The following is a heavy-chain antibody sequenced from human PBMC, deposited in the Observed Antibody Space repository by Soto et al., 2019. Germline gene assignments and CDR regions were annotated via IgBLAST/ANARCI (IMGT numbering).Heavy chain of an antibody. CDR1: ISSGGYY. J-gene: IGHJ6*03. CDR3: ARDVAALYYMDV. CDR2: IYYSGST. D-gene: IGHD6-6*01. Sequence: ISSGGYYWSWIRQHPGKGLEWIGYIYYSGSTYYNPSLKSRVTISVDTSKNQFSLKLSSVTAADTAVYYCARDVAALYYMDVWGKGTTVTVSS. V-gene: IGHV4-31*02.